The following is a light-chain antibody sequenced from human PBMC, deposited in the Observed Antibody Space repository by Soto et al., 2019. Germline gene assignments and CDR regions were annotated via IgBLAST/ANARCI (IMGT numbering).Light chain of an antibody. CDR2: GAS. V-gene: IGKV1-33*01. J-gene: IGKJ5*01. Sequence: IQLTQSPSSLSASVGDRVTITCQASQDISKNLNWYQQKLGKAPKLLIYGASSLQTGVPSRFSGTRSATHFTFTIRSLQPDDIAPHYCHQDDNLLPFSFGRGTRLVSK. CDR3: HQDDNLLPFS. CDR1: QDISKN.